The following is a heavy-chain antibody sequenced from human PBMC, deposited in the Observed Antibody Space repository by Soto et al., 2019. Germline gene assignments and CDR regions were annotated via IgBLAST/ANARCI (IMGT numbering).Heavy chain of an antibody. J-gene: IGHJ6*02. CDR1: GFTFSDEN. V-gene: IGHV3-21*06. Sequence: SGGSLRLSCSASGFTFSDENMSWVRQVPGKGLEWVSGISGGGSYIFYADSVRGRFSISRDNPKNSLFLEMNSLRVEDTAVYYCARASDCQSTSCFFHPHVWGQGTTVTVSS. CDR3: ARASDCQSTSCFFHPHV. D-gene: IGHD2-2*01. CDR2: ISGGGSYI.